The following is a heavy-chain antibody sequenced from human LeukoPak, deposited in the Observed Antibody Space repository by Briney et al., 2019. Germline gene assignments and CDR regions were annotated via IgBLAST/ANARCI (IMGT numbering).Heavy chain of an antibody. D-gene: IGHD1-14*01. CDR1: GYPFTTWE. Sequence: HGASVTVSCKTSGYPFTTWEINWVRRAAGQGLEWMGWVHPNSGNTAYAQKFQGRVTMTRDTSISTAYMELSGLRFDDTAVYFCARGPRNDPWGQGTLVTVSS. CDR2: VHPNSGNT. V-gene: IGHV1-8*01. J-gene: IGHJ5*02. CDR3: ARGPRNDP.